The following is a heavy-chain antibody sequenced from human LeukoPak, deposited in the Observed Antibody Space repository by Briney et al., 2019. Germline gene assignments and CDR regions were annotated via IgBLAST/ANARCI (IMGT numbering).Heavy chain of an antibody. Sequence: PGGSLRLSCAASGFTFSSYSMNWVRQAPGKGPEWVSSISSSSSYIYYADSVKGRFTISRDNAKNSLYLQMNSLRAEDTAVYYCARMAPRGWVSSLSFDYWGQGTLVTVSS. CDR2: ISSSSSYI. D-gene: IGHD6-6*01. J-gene: IGHJ4*02. V-gene: IGHV3-21*04. CDR3: ARMAPRGWVSSLSFDY. CDR1: GFTFSSYS.